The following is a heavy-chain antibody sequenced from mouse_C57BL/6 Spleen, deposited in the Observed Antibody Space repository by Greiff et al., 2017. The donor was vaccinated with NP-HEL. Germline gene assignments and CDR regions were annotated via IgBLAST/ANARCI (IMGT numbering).Heavy chain of an antibody. CDR1: GYTFTDYN. Sequence: VQLQQSGPELVKPGASVKIPCKASGYTFTDYNMDWVKQSHGKSLEWIGDINPNNGGTIYNQKFKGKATLTVDKSSSTAYMELRSLTSEDTAVYYCARTTSKRNYWYFDVWGTGTTVTVSS. D-gene: IGHD1-1*01. V-gene: IGHV1-18*01. CDR2: INPNNGGT. CDR3: ARTTSKRNYWYFDV. J-gene: IGHJ1*03.